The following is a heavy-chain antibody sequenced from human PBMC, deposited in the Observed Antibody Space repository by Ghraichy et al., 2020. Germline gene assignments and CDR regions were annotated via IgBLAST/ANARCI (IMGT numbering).Heavy chain of an antibody. Sequence: SETLSLTCTVSGGSISSSSYYWGWIRQPPGKGLEWIGSIYYSGSTYYNPSLKSRVTISVDTSKNQFSLKLSSVTAADTAVYYCARHEMVRDPYFDYWGQGTLVTVSS. V-gene: IGHV4-39*01. CDR3: ARHEMVRDPYFDY. J-gene: IGHJ4*02. D-gene: IGHD3-10*01. CDR1: GGSISSSSYY. CDR2: IYYSGST.